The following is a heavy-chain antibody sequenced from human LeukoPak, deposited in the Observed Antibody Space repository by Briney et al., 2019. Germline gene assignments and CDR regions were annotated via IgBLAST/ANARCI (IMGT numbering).Heavy chain of an antibody. CDR1: GFIVSSNY. CDR2: IYSGGST. Sequence: GGALRLTCAASGFIVSSNYMSWVRQAPGKGLEWVSVIYSGGSTYYADSVKGRFTISRDNSKNTLYLQMNSLRAEDTAVYYCARPSMLNYYYYGMDVWGQGTTVTVS. V-gene: IGHV3-53*01. J-gene: IGHJ6*02. CDR3: ARPSMLNYYYYGMDV. D-gene: IGHD3-16*01.